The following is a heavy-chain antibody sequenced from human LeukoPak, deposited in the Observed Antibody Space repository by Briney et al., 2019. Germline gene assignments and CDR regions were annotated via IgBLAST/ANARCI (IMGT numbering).Heavy chain of an antibody. CDR1: GFTFSSYA. CDR2: VSYDGTNK. CDR3: AKDSSQYYYDSSDQ. J-gene: IGHJ4*02. D-gene: IGHD3-22*01. V-gene: IGHV3-30*18. Sequence: TGGSLRLSCAASGFTFSSYAMNWVRQAPGKGLEWVAVVSYDGTNKYYADSVKGRFTISRDNSKNTLYLQMNSLRAEDTAVYYRAKDSSQYYYDSSDQWGQGTLVTVSS.